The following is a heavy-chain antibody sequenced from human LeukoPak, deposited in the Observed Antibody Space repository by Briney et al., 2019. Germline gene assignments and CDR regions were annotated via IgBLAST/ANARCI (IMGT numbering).Heavy chain of an antibody. J-gene: IGHJ5*02. V-gene: IGHV1-46*01. CDR2: INPSGGST. CDR1: GYTFTNYY. D-gene: IGHD2-2*01. CDR3: ARGCSSTSCYLPSWFDP. Sequence: ASVKVSFKASGYTFTNYYMHGVRQAPGEGVEGMGVINPSGGSTSYEQKFQARVTMTRHTSTSTVYMELSSLRSEDTAVYYCARGCSSTSCYLPSWFDPWGQGTLVTVSS.